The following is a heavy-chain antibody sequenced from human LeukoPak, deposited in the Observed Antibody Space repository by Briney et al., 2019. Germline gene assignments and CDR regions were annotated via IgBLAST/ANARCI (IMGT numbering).Heavy chain of an antibody. Sequence: PGGSLRLSCAASGFTFSDHYMNWIRQAPGKGLEWVAHIRTSSGYTNYADSVKGRFTISRDNAESSLYPQMNSLRAEDTAVYYCARAAKYCSGGSSSDYWGQGTLVTVSS. CDR2: IRTSSGYT. J-gene: IGHJ4*02. D-gene: IGHD2-15*01. CDR1: GFTFSDHY. V-gene: IGHV3-11*05. CDR3: ARAAKYCSGGSSSDY.